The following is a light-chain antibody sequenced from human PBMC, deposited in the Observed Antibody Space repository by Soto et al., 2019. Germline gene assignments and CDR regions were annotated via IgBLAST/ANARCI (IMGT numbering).Light chain of an antibody. Sequence: EIVLTQSPDTLSLSPGERATLSCRASQSVSRSYFSWYQQKPGQAPRLLMYGASSRATGIPDRFSGSGSGTDSTLTISRLEPEDFAVYYCQQYGSSPTFGGGTKVDIK. J-gene: IGKJ4*01. CDR1: QSVSRSY. CDR3: QQYGSSPT. V-gene: IGKV3-20*01. CDR2: GAS.